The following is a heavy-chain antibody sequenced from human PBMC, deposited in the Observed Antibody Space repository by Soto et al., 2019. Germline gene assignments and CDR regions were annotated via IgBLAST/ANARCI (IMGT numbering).Heavy chain of an antibody. Sequence: GESLKISCTGSGYSFSTYWIAWVRQMPGKGLEWMGIIYPGDSDTRYSPSFQGQVTISADTSTKTAYLQWSSLKASDTAIYYCARHEQSISPGSNYYGMDVWGQGTTVTVSS. D-gene: IGHD3-3*02. CDR2: IYPGDSDT. J-gene: IGHJ6*02. V-gene: IGHV5-51*01. CDR3: ARHEQSISPGSNYYGMDV. CDR1: GYSFSTYW.